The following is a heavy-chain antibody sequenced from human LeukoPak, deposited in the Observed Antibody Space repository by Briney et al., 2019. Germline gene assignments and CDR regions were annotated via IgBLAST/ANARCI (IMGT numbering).Heavy chain of an antibody. V-gene: IGHV4-59*01. CDR3: ARGPGPYFYYGLDV. CDR1: GGSFTTYY. Sequence: PSETLSLTCTVSGGSFTTYYWSWIRQPPGKGLEWIGYKFFSGSTDYNPSLKSRVTISINTSKNQFSLKLNSVTAADTAVYYCARGPGPYFYYGLDVWGQGTTVTVSS. J-gene: IGHJ6*02. CDR2: KFFSGST.